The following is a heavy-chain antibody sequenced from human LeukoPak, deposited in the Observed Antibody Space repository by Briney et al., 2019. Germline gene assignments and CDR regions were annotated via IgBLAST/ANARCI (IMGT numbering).Heavy chain of an antibody. CDR3: ARGMYSGYDYYFDY. V-gene: IGHV1-69*04. CDR1: GGTFSSYA. J-gene: IGHJ4*02. Sequence: SVKVSCKASGGTFSSYAISWVRQAPGQGLEWMGRIIPTFGIANYAQKFQGRVTITADKSTSTAYMELSGLRSEDTAVYYCARGMYSGYDYYFDYWGQGTLVTVSS. CDR2: IIPTFGIA. D-gene: IGHD5-12*01.